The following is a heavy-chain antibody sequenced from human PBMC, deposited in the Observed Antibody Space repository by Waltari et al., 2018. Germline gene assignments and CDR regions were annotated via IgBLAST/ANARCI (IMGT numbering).Heavy chain of an antibody. V-gene: IGHV7-4-1*02. Sequence: QVQFVQSGSELKKPGASVKISCKTSGYNFTTYPINWVRQDPGQGLEWMGWINTNTGNPTDGQGFTGRFVFSLDTSVRTAYVEISSLKDEDTAIYYCAGVSWGQGTLVTVSS. J-gene: IGHJ5*02. CDR2: INTNTGNP. D-gene: IGHD2-8*01. CDR3: AGVS. CDR1: GYNFTTYP.